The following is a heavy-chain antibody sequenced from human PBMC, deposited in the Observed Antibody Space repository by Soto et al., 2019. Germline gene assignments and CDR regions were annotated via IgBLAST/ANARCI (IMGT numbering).Heavy chain of an antibody. CDR1: GFNFINFA. CDR3: AKTWRYTNSGIDF. CDR2: ITGGIGTT. D-gene: IGHD3-10*01. J-gene: IGHJ4*02. Sequence: EVQLLESGGGLVPPGGSLRLSCAASGFNFINFAMSWVRQAPGKGLEWVSGITGGIGTTYYADAVKGRFTISRDNSRNTLYLQIDSLGVEDTAIYYCAKTWRYTNSGIDFCGQGTRVTVSS. V-gene: IGHV3-23*01.